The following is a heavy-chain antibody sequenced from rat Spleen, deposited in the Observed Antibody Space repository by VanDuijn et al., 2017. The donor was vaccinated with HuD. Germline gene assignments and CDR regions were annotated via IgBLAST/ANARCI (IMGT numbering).Heavy chain of an antibody. CDR1: GFTFSNFG. J-gene: IGHJ2*01. V-gene: IGHV5-20*01. CDR3: AKDIRYFDY. D-gene: IGHD1-7*01. CDR2: ITYDGGST. Sequence: EVQLVESGGGLVQPGRSMKLSCAASGFTFSNFGMAWVRQAPKKGLEWIAYITYDGGSTYYRDSVKGRFTISRDNAKSTLYLQMDSLRSEDTATYYCAKDIRYFDYWGQGVMVTVSS.